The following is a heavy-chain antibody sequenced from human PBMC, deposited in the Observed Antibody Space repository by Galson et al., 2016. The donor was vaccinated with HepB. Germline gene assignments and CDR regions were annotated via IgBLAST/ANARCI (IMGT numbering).Heavy chain of an antibody. D-gene: IGHD2-2*01. CDR1: GGSISSYY. CDR3: ARGASCPECYYYGMDV. Sequence: SETLSLTCTVSGGSISSYYWSWIRQPPGKGLEWIGYIYYSGSPNYNPSLKSRVTISVDTSKNQFSLKLSSVTAADTTVYYCARGASCPECYYYGMDVWGQGTTVTVSS. CDR2: IYYSGSP. V-gene: IGHV4-59*01. J-gene: IGHJ6*02.